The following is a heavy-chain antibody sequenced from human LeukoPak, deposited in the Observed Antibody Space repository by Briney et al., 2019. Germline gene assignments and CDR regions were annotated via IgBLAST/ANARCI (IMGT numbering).Heavy chain of an antibody. Sequence: ASVKVSCKASGYTFTGYYMHWVRQAPGQGLEWMGWISPNSGGTNYAQKFQGRVTMTGDTSISTAYMELRSLRSDDTAVYYCARTVDIGGYYFDYWGQGTLVTVSS. CDR1: GYTFTGYY. CDR2: ISPNSGGT. CDR3: ARTVDIGGYYFDY. V-gene: IGHV1-2*02. J-gene: IGHJ4*02. D-gene: IGHD3-10*01.